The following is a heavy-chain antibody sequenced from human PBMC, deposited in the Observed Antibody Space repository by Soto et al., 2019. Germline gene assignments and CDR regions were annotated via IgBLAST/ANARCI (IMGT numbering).Heavy chain of an antibody. CDR3: ARGYYDSSGYKGNWFDP. D-gene: IGHD3-22*01. Sequence: SYALSLVYVSSCAEIRACCYVGSWRLKSVGKGLEWIGYIYHSGSTYYNPSLKSRVTISVDRSKNQFSLKLSSVTTADTAVYYCARGYYDSSGYKGNWFDPWGQGTLVTVS. CDR2: IYHSGST. J-gene: IGHJ5*02. V-gene: IGHV4-30-2*06. CDR1: CAEIRACCYV.